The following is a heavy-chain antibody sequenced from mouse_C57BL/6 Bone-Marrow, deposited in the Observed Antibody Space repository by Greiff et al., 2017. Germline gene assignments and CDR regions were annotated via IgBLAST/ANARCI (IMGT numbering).Heavy chain of an antibody. J-gene: IGHJ4*01. V-gene: IGHV1-82*01. CDR2: IYPGDGDT. Sequence: QVQLQQSGPELVKPGASVKISCKASGYAFSSSWMNWVKQRPGKGLAWIGRIYPGDGDTNYNGKFKGTAPLTADTSSRTAYMLLSSLTSEDSAVYGCARLEGLKAMDYGGQGTLVTVSS. CDR1: GYAFSSSW. D-gene: IGHD2-4*01. CDR3: ARLEGLKAMDY.